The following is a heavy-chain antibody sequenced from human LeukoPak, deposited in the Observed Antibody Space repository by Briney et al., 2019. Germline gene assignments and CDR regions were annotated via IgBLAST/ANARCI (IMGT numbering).Heavy chain of an antibody. V-gene: IGHV3-21*01. CDR3: ARGEFGSYISFDY. J-gene: IGHJ4*02. CDR1: GFTFSSYS. CDR2: ISSSSSYI. D-gene: IGHD1-26*01. Sequence: GGSLRLPCEASGFTFSSYSMNWVRQAPGKGLDWVSSISSSSSYIYYADSVKGRFTISRDNAKNSLYLQRRRLRAEDTAVYYCARGEFGSYISFDYWGEGTLVTVSS.